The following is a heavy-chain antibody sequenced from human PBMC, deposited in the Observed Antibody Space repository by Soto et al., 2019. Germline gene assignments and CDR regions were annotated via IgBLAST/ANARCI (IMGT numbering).Heavy chain of an antibody. J-gene: IGHJ6*02. CDR1: GGSISNADYY. CDR3: ARAIVVTVGGMDV. D-gene: IGHD5-12*01. V-gene: IGHV4-30-4*01. CDR2: IYYSGSS. Sequence: QVQLQESGPGLVKPSQTLSLTCTVSGGSISNADYYWSWVRQPPGKGLEWIGYIYYSGSSFFNPSLMSRVNMSKDTSMNQFSLRLTSVSAADTAVYYCARAIVVTVGGMDVWGRGTTVTVSS.